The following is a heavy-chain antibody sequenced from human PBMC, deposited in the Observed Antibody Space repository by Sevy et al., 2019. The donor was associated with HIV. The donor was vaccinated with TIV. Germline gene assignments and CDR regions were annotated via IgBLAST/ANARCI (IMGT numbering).Heavy chain of an antibody. Sequence: GGSLRLSCAASGFTFDDYGMSWVRQAPGKGLEWVSGINWNAGSTGYEDSVKGRFTISRDNAKNSLYVQMNSLRAEDTALYYCARGREPYCGGDCYSAFDIWGQGTMVTVSS. D-gene: IGHD2-21*02. J-gene: IGHJ3*02. CDR3: ARGREPYCGGDCYSAFDI. V-gene: IGHV3-20*04. CDR2: INWNAGST. CDR1: GFTFDDYG.